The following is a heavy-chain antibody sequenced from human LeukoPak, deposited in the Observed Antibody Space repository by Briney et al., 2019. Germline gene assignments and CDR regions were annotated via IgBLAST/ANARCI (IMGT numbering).Heavy chain of an antibody. D-gene: IGHD2-2*01. Sequence: GGSLRLSCAGSGFTFRSYAMSWVRQAPGKGLDWASAISGSGGSTYYADSVKGRFTISRDNSKNTLYLQMNSLRAEDTAVYYCAKDSCSSTSCRGYFDYWGQGTLVTVSS. CDR1: GFTFRSYA. V-gene: IGHV3-23*01. CDR3: AKDSCSSTSCRGYFDY. J-gene: IGHJ4*02. CDR2: ISGSGGST.